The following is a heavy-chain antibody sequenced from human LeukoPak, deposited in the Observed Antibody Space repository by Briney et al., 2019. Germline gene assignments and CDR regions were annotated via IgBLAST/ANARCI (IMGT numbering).Heavy chain of an antibody. D-gene: IGHD5-18*01. J-gene: IGHJ4*02. Sequence: GGSLRLSCAASGFTFSSYSMNWVRQAPGKGLEWISYISRSSGTIYFADSLEGRFTISRDNAKNSLYLQMNSLRAGDTAVYYCARVRGYSYGPNDYWGQGTLVTVSS. CDR3: ARVRGYSYGPNDY. CDR1: GFTFSSYS. CDR2: ISRSSGTI. V-gene: IGHV3-48*04.